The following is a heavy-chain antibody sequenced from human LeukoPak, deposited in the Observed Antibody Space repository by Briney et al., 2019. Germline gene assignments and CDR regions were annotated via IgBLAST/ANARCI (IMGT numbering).Heavy chain of an antibody. D-gene: IGHD2-2*01. Sequence: SETLSLTCAVYGGSFSVNYWTWVRQPPGKGLEWIGEINHSGSTNYNPSLTSRVTISVDTSKNQVSLNLSAVTAADTAVYYCARLYCSSTSCYRYFQHWGQGTLVTVSS. CDR1: GGSFSVNY. V-gene: IGHV4-34*01. CDR2: INHSGST. CDR3: ARLYCSSTSCYRYFQH. J-gene: IGHJ1*01.